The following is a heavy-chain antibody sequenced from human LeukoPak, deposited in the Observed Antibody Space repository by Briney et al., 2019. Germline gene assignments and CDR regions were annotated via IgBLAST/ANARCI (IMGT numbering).Heavy chain of an antibody. V-gene: IGHV3-33*01. D-gene: IGHD2-15*01. Sequence: GALRLSCAASGITFRNYGMHWVRQAPGKGLEWVAVIWYDGSNKDYADSVKGRFTVSRDNSRNTLFLQMNSLRVEDTAVYYCATDRATQYFDYWGQGTLVSVPS. CDR2: IWYDGSNK. J-gene: IGHJ4*02. CDR3: ATDRATQYFDY. CDR1: GITFRNYG.